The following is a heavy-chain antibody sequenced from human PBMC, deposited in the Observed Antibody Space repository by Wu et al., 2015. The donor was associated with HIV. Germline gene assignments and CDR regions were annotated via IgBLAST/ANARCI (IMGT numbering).Heavy chain of an antibody. CDR1: GYAFTSYY. Sequence: QVQLVQSGAEMKKPGASVNISCEASGYAFTSYYIHWVRQAPGQGLEWLGLINPGIGSTYYAEKFQGRVTMTRDTSTNTVNMQLGTLTSEDTAVYYCLRRGFCDHCSDFNFQHWGQGTLVVVSS. CDR3: LRRGFCDHCSDFNFQH. CDR2: INPGIGST. D-gene: IGHD2-15*01. V-gene: IGHV1-46*01. J-gene: IGHJ1*01.